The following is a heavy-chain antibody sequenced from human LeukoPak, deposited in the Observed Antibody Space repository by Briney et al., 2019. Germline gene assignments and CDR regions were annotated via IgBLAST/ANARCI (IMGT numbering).Heavy chain of an antibody. CDR3: ARGYRGVRGVIYYYYMDV. CDR2: MNPNSGNT. V-gene: IGHV1-8*01. D-gene: IGHD3-10*01. CDR1: GYTFTSYD. J-gene: IGHJ6*03. Sequence: GASVKVSCKASGYTFTSYDINWVRQATGQGLEWMGWMNPNSGNTGYAQNFQGRVTMTRNTSISTAYMELSSLRSEDTAVYYCARGYRGVRGVIYYYYMDVWGKGTTVTVSS.